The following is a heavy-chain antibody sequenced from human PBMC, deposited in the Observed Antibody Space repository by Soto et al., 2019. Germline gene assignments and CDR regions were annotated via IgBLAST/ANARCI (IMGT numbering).Heavy chain of an antibody. V-gene: IGHV3-23*01. J-gene: IGHJ3*02. CDR2: ISGSGGST. CDR3: AKYLRYTYGSGFPEAFDI. Sequence: GGSLRLSCAASGFTFSSYAMSWVRQAPGKGLEWVSAISGSGGSTYYADSVKGRFTISRDNSKNTLYLQMNSLRAEDTAVYYCAKYLRYTYGSGFPEAFDIWGQGTMVTVSS. CDR1: GFTFSSYA. D-gene: IGHD3-10*01.